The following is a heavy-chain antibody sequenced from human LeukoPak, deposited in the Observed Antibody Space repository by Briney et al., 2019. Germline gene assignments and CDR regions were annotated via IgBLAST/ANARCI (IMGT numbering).Heavy chain of an antibody. CDR2: IYPGDSDT. J-gene: IGHJ5*02. V-gene: IGHV5-51*01. D-gene: IGHD1-26*01. CDR3: ARFPGIVTAGEVEP. CDR1: RYSSTSYW. Sequence: GESMKISCKGSRYSSTSYWIGWVRQMPRKGLGWMGSIYPGDSDTRYSTSFQGQVTTSADKSISTAYLQWSSLKASDTAMYYCARFPGIVTAGEVEPWGQGNLVTVSS.